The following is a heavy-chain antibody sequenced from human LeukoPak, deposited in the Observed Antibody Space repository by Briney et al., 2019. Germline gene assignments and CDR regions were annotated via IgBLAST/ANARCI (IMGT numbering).Heavy chain of an antibody. CDR1: GYTFTSYD. CDR3: AKMVGYAYSDS. D-gene: IGHD2-15*01. CDR2: IIPFYDAA. J-gene: IGHJ4*02. Sequence: ASVKVSCKASGYTFTSYDINWVRQAPGQGLEWMGGIIPFYDAADSAQRFQGRVTFTADESTSTAYMELSSLRSKDTAVYYCAKMVGYAYSDSWGQGTLVTVSS. V-gene: IGHV1-69*13.